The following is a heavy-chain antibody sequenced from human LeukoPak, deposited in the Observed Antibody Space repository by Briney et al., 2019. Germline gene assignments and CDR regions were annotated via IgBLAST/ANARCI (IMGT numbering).Heavy chain of an antibody. Sequence: GGSLRLSCAASGFTFSSYWMSWVRQAPGKGLEWVANIKQDGSEKYYVDSVKGRFTISRDNAKNSLYLQLNSLRVEDTAVYYCKSGGAAPGSFDYWGQGTLVTVSS. CDR2: IKQDGSEK. J-gene: IGHJ4*02. V-gene: IGHV3-7*01. CDR3: KSGGAAPGSFDY. CDR1: GFTFSSYW. D-gene: IGHD1-1*01.